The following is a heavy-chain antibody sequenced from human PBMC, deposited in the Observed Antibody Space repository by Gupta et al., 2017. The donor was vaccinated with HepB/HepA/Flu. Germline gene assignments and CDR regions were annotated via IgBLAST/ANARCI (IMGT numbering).Heavy chain of an antibody. Sequence: QVQLVQSGAEVKKPGASVKVSCKASGSTLTGHSIHWVRQAPGQGLEWMGWINSYNGDTNFAQKFQGRVTMTRDTSIITAYMELSGLRSDDTAVYYCAGRCDSDLDNWGQGTLVTVSS. CDR1: GSTLTGHS. J-gene: IGHJ4*02. D-gene: IGHD2-21*02. CDR3: AGRCDSDLDN. V-gene: IGHV1-2*02. CDR2: INSYNGDT.